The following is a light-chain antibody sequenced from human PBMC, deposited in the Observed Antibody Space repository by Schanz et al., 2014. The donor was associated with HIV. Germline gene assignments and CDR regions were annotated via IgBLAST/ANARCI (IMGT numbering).Light chain of an antibody. CDR3: AAWDDSLSGWV. J-gene: IGLJ3*02. V-gene: IGLV1-40*01. CDR1: SSNIGAGYD. CDR2: GNS. Sequence: QSVLTQPPSVSGAPGQRVTISCTGSSSNIGAGYDVHWYQQLPGTAPKLLIYGNSNRPSGVPDRFSGSKSGTSASLAISGLRSGDEADYYCAAWDDSLSGWVFGGGTKLTVL.